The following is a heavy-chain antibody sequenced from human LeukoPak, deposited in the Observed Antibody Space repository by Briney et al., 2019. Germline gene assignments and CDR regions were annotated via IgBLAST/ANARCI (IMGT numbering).Heavy chain of an antibody. CDR3: AKDLLRYYYDSSGYHPFDY. Sequence: PGRSLRPSCEASGFTLSNYGMHRVRQAPGKGLEWVAVISYDGSNEYYADSVKGRFTISRDNSKNTLYLQMNSLRAEDTAVYYCAKDLLRYYYDSSGYHPFDYWGQGTLVTVSS. CDR2: ISYDGSNE. V-gene: IGHV3-30*18. D-gene: IGHD3-22*01. CDR1: GFTLSNYG. J-gene: IGHJ4*02.